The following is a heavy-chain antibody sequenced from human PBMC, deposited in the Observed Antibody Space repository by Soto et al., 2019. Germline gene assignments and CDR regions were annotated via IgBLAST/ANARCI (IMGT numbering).Heavy chain of an antibody. J-gene: IGHJ4*02. V-gene: IGHV4-59*01. CDR1: GGSISNYY. CDR3: AREIAVAGTHYFDY. Sequence: SETLSLTCTVSGGSISNYYWSWIRQPPGKGLEWIGYIYYSGSINYNPSLKSRVTISEDTSKNQFSLRMSSVTAADTAVYYCAREIAVAGTHYFDYWGQGTLVTVSS. CDR2: IYYSGSI. D-gene: IGHD6-19*01.